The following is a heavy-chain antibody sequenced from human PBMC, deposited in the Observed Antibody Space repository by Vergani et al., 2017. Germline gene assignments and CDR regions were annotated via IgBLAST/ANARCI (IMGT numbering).Heavy chain of an antibody. Sequence: QVQLVESGGGLVKPGGSLRLSCAASGFTFSDYYMSWIRQAPGKGLEWVSYISSSSSYTNYADSVKGRFTISRDNAKNSQYLQMNSLRAEDTAVYYCARISGIAVAGTFDYWGQGTLVTVSS. J-gene: IGHJ4*02. V-gene: IGHV3-11*06. CDR2: ISSSSSYT. CDR3: ARISGIAVAGTFDY. D-gene: IGHD6-19*01. CDR1: GFTFSDYY.